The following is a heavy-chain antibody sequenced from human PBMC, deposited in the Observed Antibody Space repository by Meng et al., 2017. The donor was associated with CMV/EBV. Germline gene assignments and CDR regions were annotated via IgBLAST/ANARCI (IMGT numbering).Heavy chain of an antibody. CDR3: ARGDIAAAGTPFDY. CDR1: GFTFSSYD. J-gene: IGHJ4*02. CDR2: IGTAGDT. Sequence: SCAASGFTFSSYDMHWVRQATGKGLEWVSAIGTAGDTYYPGSVKGRFTISRENAKNSLYLQMNSLRAGDTAVYYCARGDIAAAGTPFDYWGQGTLVTVSS. D-gene: IGHD6-13*01. V-gene: IGHV3-13*01.